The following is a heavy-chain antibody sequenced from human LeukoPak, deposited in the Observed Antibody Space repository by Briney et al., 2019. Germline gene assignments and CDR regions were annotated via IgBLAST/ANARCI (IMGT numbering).Heavy chain of an antibody. D-gene: IGHD6-19*01. J-gene: IGHJ4*02. V-gene: IGHV4-4*07. CDR2: LYSSEDT. CDR3: ARGSSGSTKRYYFDS. CDR1: GGSISGYY. Sequence: SETLSLTCTVSGGSISGYYWNWVRQPADRGLEWIGRLYSSEDTYYNPSLKSRLTMSVDTSKNQFSLKLRSVTAADTAVYYCARGSSGSTKRYYFDSWGQGALVTVPS.